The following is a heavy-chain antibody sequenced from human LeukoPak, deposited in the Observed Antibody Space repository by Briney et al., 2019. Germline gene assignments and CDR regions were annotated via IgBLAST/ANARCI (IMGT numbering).Heavy chain of an antibody. CDR2: ISYDGSNK. Sequence: GGSLRLSCAASGFTFSSYGMHWVRQAPGKGLEWVAVISYDGSNKYYADSVKGRFTISRDNSKNTLYLQMNSLRAEDTAVYYRAKDLSGGLYYYDRSGFFYYRGQGTLVTVSS. CDR1: GFTFSSYG. V-gene: IGHV3-30*18. D-gene: IGHD3-22*01. CDR3: AKDLSGGLYYYDRSGFFYY. J-gene: IGHJ4*02.